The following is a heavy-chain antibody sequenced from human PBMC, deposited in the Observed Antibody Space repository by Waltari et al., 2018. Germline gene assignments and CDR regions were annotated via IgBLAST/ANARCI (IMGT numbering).Heavy chain of an antibody. CDR3: ARGIELGTPDY. J-gene: IGHJ4*02. CDR1: GYTFTDYY. D-gene: IGHD7-27*01. Sequence: EVQLVQSGAEVKKPGATVKISCKVSGYTFTDYYMHWVQQAPGKGLEWMGLVDPEDGETIYAQKFQGRVTMTRNTSISTAYMELSSLRSEDTAVYYCARGIELGTPDYWGQGTLVTVSS. V-gene: IGHV1-69-2*01. CDR2: VDPEDGET.